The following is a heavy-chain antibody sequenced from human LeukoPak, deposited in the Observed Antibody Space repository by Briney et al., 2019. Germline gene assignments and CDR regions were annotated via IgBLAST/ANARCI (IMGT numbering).Heavy chain of an antibody. V-gene: IGHV3-21*01. CDR1: GFTFSSYS. J-gene: IGHJ4*02. D-gene: IGHD6-6*01. CDR2: ISSSSSYI. CDR3: ARDSTASSIAASEEFCDY. Sequence: GGSLRLFCAASGFTFSSYSMNWVRQAPGKGLEWVSSISSSSSYIYYADSVKGRFTISRDNAKNSPYLQMNSLRAEDTAVYYCARDSTASSIAASEEFCDYWGQGTLVTVSS.